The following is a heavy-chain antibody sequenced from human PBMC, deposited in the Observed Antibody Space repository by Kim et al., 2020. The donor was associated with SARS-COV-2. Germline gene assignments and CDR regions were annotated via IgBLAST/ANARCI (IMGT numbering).Heavy chain of an antibody. CDR2: IYYSGST. D-gene: IGHD6-13*01. Sequence: SETLSLTCTVSGGSISSYYWSWIRQPPGKGLEWIGYIYYSGSTNYNPSLKSRVTISVDTSKNQFSLKLSSVTAADTAVYYCARGLQQLVDYWGQGTLVTV. CDR3: ARGLQQLVDY. CDR1: GGSISSYY. J-gene: IGHJ4*02. V-gene: IGHV4-59*01.